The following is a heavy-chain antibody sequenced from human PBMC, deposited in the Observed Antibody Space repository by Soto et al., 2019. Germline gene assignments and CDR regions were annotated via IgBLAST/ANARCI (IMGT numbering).Heavy chain of an antibody. CDR2: IYNSGKA. CDR3: ARGGYTHGHETVDP. J-gene: IGHJ5*02. Sequence: PSETLSLTCTVSGDSMTSDNYYWSWIRQHPGKGLEWIGYIYNSGKAYYNPSLKSRITISVDPSKSQFSLSLSSVTAADTAVYYCARGGYTHGHETVDPWGQGTLVTVSS. CDR1: GDSMTSDNYY. D-gene: IGHD5-18*01. V-gene: IGHV4-31*03.